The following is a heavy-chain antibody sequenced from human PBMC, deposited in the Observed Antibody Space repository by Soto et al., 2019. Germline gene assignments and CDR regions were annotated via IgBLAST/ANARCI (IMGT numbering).Heavy chain of an antibody. V-gene: IGHV3-30-3*01. CDR3: ARAYGVHYYYYYGIDV. Sequence: QVQLVESGGGVVQPGRSLRLSCAASGFTFSSYAMHWVRQAPGKGLEWVAVISYDGSNKYYADSVKGRFTISRDNSKNTLYLQMNSLRADDTAVYYCARAYGVHYYYYYGIDVWGQGTTVTVSS. J-gene: IGHJ6*01. CDR1: GFTFSSYA. D-gene: IGHD4-17*01. CDR2: ISYDGSNK.